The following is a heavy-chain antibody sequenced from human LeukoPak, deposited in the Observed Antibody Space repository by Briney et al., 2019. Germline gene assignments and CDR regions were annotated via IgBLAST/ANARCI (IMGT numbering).Heavy chain of an antibody. CDR2: ISSSSSYI. CDR1: GFTFSSYA. D-gene: IGHD2-15*01. Sequence: GGSLRLSCAASGFTFSSYAMSWVRQAPGKGLEWVSSISSSSSYIYYADSVKGRFTISRDNAKNSLYLQMNSLRAEDTAVYYCARDRWGLCSGGSCYSIYYYGMDVWGQGTTVTVSS. J-gene: IGHJ6*02. V-gene: IGHV3-21*01. CDR3: ARDRWGLCSGGSCYSIYYYGMDV.